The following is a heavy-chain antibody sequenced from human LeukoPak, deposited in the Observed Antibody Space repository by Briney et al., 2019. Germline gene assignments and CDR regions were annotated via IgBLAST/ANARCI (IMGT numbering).Heavy chain of an antibody. V-gene: IGHV3-23*01. J-gene: IGHJ5*02. CDR1: GFTFTNYV. CDR3: AKEGGGYDDDVRESFIYH. Sequence: GGSLRLSCAASGFTFTNYVMRWARRAPEKGLECGSVISGSGSRANYTDSVKGRFTIYRDNSKSTLFLQMNSLSAEDTAIYYCAKEGGGYDDDVRESFIYHWGQGPLVTVSS. CDR2: ISGSGSRA. D-gene: IGHD3-16*01.